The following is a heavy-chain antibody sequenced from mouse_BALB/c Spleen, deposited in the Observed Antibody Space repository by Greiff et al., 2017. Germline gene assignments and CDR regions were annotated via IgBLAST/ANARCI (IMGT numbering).Heavy chain of an antibody. V-gene: IGHV5-6-5*01. CDR3: ARVGMTDYFDY. CDR2: ISSGGST. CDR1: GFTFSSYA. J-gene: IGHJ2*01. Sequence: EVHLVESGGGLVKPGGSLKLSCAASGFTFSSYAMSWVRQTPEKRLEWVASISSGGSTYYPDSVKGRFTISRDNARNILYLQMSSLRSEDTAMYYCARVGMTDYFDYWGQGTTLTVSS. D-gene: IGHD1-1*01.